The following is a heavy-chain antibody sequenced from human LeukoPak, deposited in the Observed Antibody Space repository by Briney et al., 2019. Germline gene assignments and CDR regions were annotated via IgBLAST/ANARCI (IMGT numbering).Heavy chain of an antibody. CDR3: AKQHDFWSGPDY. CDR2: ISGSGGST. Sequence: GGSLRLSCAASGFTFSSYAMNWVRQAPGKGLEWVSGISGSGGSTYYADSVKGRFTISRDNSKNTLYLQMDSLRVEDTAVDYCAKQHDFWSGPDYWGQGTLVTVS. D-gene: IGHD3-3*01. V-gene: IGHV3-23*01. J-gene: IGHJ4*02. CDR1: GFTFSSYA.